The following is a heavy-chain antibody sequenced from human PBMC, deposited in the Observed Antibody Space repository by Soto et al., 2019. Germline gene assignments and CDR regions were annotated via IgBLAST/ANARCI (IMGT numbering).Heavy chain of an antibody. CDR3: TTAHPRGPDY. J-gene: IGHJ4*02. CDR2: IRSKTDGGTI. V-gene: IGHV3-15*01. CDR1: GFTFSNAW. D-gene: IGHD5-12*01. Sequence: GGSLRLSCAASGFTFSNAWMNWVRQAPGKGLEWVGQIRSKTDGGTIFYPAPVKGRFIISRDDSRDTLYLQMNSLKTEDTAVYYCTTAHPRGPDYWGQGTLVTVSS.